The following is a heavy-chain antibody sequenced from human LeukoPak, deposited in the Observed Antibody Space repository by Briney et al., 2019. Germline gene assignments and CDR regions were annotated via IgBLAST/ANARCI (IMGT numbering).Heavy chain of an antibody. CDR3: ARDMAVAGTYYYGMDV. D-gene: IGHD6-19*01. Sequence: GGCMRLSCAASGYTFSCYAMHWVRQAPGKGLEWVAVISYDGSNKYYADSVKGRFTISRDNSKNTLYLQMNSLRAEDTAVYYCARDMAVAGTYYYGMDVWGQGTTVAVSS. J-gene: IGHJ6*02. CDR1: GYTFSCYA. V-gene: IGHV3-30-3*01. CDR2: ISYDGSNK.